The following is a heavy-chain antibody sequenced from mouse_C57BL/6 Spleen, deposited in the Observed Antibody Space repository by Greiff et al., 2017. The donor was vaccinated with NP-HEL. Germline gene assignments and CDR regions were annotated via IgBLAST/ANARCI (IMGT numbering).Heavy chain of an antibody. V-gene: IGHV10-1*01. CDR2: IRSKSNNYAT. CDR1: GFSFNTYA. CDR3: VRHDYDVLDY. Sequence: EVQGVESGGGLVQPKGSLKLSCAASGFSFNTYAMNWVRQAPGKGLEWVARIRSKSNNYATYYADSVKDRFTISRDDSESMLYLQMNNLKTEDTAMYYCVRHDYDVLDYWGQGTSVTVSS. J-gene: IGHJ4*01.